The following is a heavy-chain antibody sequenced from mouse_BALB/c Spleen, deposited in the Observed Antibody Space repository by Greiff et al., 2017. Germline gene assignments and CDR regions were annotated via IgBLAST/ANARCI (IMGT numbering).Heavy chain of an antibody. D-gene: IGHD1-1*01. CDR1: GFTFSSYT. CDR2: ISSGGSYT. V-gene: IGHV5-6-4*01. CDR3: TRDRDYGRDYAMDY. Sequence: DVKLVESGGGLVKPGGSLKLSCAASGFTFSSYTMSWVRQTPEKRLEWVATISSGGSYTYYPDSVKGRFTISRDNAKNTLYLQMSSLKSEDTAMYYCTRDRDYGRDYAMDYWGQGTSVTVSS. J-gene: IGHJ4*01.